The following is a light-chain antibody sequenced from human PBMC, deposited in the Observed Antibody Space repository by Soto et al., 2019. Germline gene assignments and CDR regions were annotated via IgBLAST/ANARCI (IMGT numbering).Light chain of an antibody. V-gene: IGKV4-1*01. J-gene: IGKJ1*01. CDR2: WAS. Sequence: DIVLTQSPDSLAVSLGERATINCKSSQSVLYSSNNKNYLAWYQQKPGQPPKLLIYWASTRESGVPGRFSGSGSGTAFTLTITSLQAEDVAVYSCQQYYDTPSTFGQGTKVEIK. CDR3: QQYYDTPST. CDR1: QSVLYSSNNKNY.